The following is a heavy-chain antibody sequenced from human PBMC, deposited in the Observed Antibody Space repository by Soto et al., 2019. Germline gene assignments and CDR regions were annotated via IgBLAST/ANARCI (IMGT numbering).Heavy chain of an antibody. CDR1: GFMFSTNT. CDR2: IMGSGGGR. D-gene: IGHD3-10*01. J-gene: IGHJ4*02. CDR3: AEDGGRARELWFREGDN. Sequence: EVQLLESGGGLVQPGGSLRLSCAASGFMFSTNTMSWVRQAPGKGLEWVSTIMGSGGGRYYPDSVKVRFTISRDSSENELDMQMNNLRVGDTAIYYCAEDGGRARELWFREGDNSGEGTLVTVSS. V-gene: IGHV3-23*01.